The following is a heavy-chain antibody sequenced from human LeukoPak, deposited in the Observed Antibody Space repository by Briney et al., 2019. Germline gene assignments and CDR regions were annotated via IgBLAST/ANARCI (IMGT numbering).Heavy chain of an antibody. CDR2: IYHSGST. J-gene: IGHJ5*02. Sequence: SETLSLTCTVSGYSISSGYYWGWIRQPPGKGLEWIGSIYHSGSTYYNPSLKSRVTISVDTSKNQFSLKLSSVTAADTAVYYCARRGGYCSSTSCYYAIWFDPWGQGTLVTVSS. V-gene: IGHV4-38-2*02. D-gene: IGHD2-2*01. CDR1: GYSISSGYY. CDR3: ARRGGYCSSTSCYYAIWFDP.